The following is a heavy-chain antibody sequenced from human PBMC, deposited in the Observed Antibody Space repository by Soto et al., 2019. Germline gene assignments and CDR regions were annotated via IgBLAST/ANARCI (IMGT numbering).Heavy chain of an antibody. Sequence: EVQLVESGGGLVKPGGSLRLSCAASGFTFSSYSMNWVRQAPGKGLEWVSPISSSTSYIYYAESVQGRFTISRDNAKNSLYRQMNSLRAEDTAVYYCARDRIDCYNFDYWGQGTLVTVSS. CDR3: ARDRIDCYNFDY. CDR2: ISSSTSYI. CDR1: GFTFSSYS. V-gene: IGHV3-21*01. J-gene: IGHJ4*02. D-gene: IGHD2-21*01.